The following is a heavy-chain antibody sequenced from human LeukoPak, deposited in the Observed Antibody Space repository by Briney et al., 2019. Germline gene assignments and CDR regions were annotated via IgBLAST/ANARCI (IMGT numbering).Heavy chain of an antibody. V-gene: IGHV3-7*01. CDR1: GFTFSSYW. J-gene: IGHJ4*02. D-gene: IGHD1-7*01. CDR3: ARDNNWNYGGGFDY. Sequence: GGSLRLSCAASGFTFSSYWMSWVRQAPGKGLEWVANIKQDGSEKYYVDSVKSRFTISRDNAKNSLYLQMNSLRAEDTAVYYCARDNNWNYGGGFDYWGQGTLVTVSS. CDR2: IKQDGSEK.